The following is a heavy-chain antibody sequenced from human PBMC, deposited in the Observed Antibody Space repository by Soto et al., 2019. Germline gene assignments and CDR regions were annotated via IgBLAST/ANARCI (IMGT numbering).Heavy chain of an antibody. D-gene: IGHD6-13*01. J-gene: IGHJ4*02. CDR2: IAPFKGKT. CDR3: AREGGSSTYYPLELDF. CDR1: GYIFNHYG. Sequence: QVQLVQSAAEVRRPGASVKVSCKASGYIFNHYGINWVRQAPGQGLEWVGWIAPFKGKTNSLQRLQDRISMTIDTPASTAYLEVRSLTSDDTGVYFCAREGGSSTYYPLELDFWGQGTLVTVSS. V-gene: IGHV1-18*01.